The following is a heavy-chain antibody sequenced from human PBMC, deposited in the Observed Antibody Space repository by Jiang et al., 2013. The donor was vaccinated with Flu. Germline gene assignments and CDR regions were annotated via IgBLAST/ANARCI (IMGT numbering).Heavy chain of an antibody. Sequence: SSVKVSCKASGGTFSSYAISWVRQAPGQGLEWMGGIIPIFGTANYAQKFQGRVTITADESTSTAYMELSSLRSEDTAVYYCARDLWVEYSSSSDAYWGQGTLVTVSS. CDR3: ARDLWVEYSSSSDAY. V-gene: IGHV1-69*01. D-gene: IGHD6-6*01. CDR2: IIPIFGTA. J-gene: IGHJ4*02. CDR1: GGTFSSYA.